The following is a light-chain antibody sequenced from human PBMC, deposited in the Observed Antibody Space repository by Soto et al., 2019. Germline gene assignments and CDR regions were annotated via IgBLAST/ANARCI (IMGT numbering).Light chain of an antibody. V-gene: IGKV1-12*01. CDR2: LAS. J-gene: IGKJ1*01. CDR1: RDVSRW. CDR3: QQRSNWPPWT. Sequence: DIQMTQSPSSLSAAVGDRVTITCRAGRDVSRWLAWYQQRPGEAPNLLIYLASTLQSGVPSRFSGSGSGTDFTLTISSLEPEDFAVYYCQQRSNWPPWTFGQGTKV.